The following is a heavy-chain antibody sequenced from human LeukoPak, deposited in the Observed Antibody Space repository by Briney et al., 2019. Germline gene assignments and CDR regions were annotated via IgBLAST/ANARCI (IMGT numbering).Heavy chain of an antibody. J-gene: IGHJ4*02. D-gene: IGHD1-26*01. CDR2: INPNSGGT. V-gene: IGHV1-2*02. CDR1: GYTFTAYY. Sequence: ASVKVSCKASGYTFTAYYIHWVRQAPGQGLEWMGWINPNSGGTNSAPQFQGRVTMTEDTSTDTAYMELSSLRSEDTAVYYCATDLSESVGDGSSFRPYYFDYWGQGTLVTVSS. CDR3: ATDLSESVGDGSSFRPYYFDY.